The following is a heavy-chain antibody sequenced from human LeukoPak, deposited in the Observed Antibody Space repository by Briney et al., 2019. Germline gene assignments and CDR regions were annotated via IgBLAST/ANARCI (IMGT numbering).Heavy chain of an antibody. CDR3: ARGGCGGDCYSFSYYYMDV. CDR2: ISSSSSYI. V-gene: IGHV3-21*01. J-gene: IGHJ6*03. CDR1: GFTFSSYS. Sequence: GGSLRLSCAASGFTFSSYSMNWVRQAPGKGLGWVSSISSSSSYIYYADSVKGRFTISRDNAKNSLYLQMNSLRAEDTAVYYCARGGCGGDCYSFSYYYMDVWGKETTVTVSS. D-gene: IGHD2-21*02.